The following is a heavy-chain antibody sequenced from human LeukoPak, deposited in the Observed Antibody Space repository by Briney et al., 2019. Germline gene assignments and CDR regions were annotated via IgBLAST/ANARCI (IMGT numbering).Heavy chain of an antibody. D-gene: IGHD6-13*01. J-gene: IGHJ4*02. CDR2: ISSSGSTI. Sequence: GGSLRLSCAASGFTFSSYEMNWVRQAPGKGLEWVSYISSSGSTIYYADSVKGRFTISRDNAKNSLYLQMNSLRAEDTAVYYCARAPPYSSSWYYFDYWGQGTLVTVSP. V-gene: IGHV3-48*03. CDR3: ARAPPYSSSWYYFDY. CDR1: GFTFSSYE.